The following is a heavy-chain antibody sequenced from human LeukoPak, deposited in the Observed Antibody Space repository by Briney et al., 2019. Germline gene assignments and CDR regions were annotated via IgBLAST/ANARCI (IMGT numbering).Heavy chain of an antibody. D-gene: IGHD6-6*01. CDR3: AKDRSGFKAARRWGCDY. CDR1: GFTFISYA. Sequence: GGSLRLSCAAFGFTFISYAMSWVRQAPGRGLEWVSAISGSGGSTYYADSVKGRFTISRDNSKNTLYLQMNSLRAEDTAVYYCAKDRSGFKAARRWGCDYWDQGTLVTVSS. CDR2: ISGSGGST. J-gene: IGHJ4*02. V-gene: IGHV3-23*01.